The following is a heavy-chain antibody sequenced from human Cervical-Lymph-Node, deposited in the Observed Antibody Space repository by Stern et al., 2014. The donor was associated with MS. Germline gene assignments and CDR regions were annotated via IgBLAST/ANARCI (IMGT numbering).Heavy chain of an antibody. CDR3: ARGDGSSASAFDY. CDR1: GFTVGGNY. J-gene: IGHJ4*02. D-gene: IGHD3-10*01. V-gene: IGHV3-53*01. Sequence: QSGGSLRLSCAPSGFTVGGNYMTWVRQAPGKGLEWVSSLYSGGSSYYADSVKGRFTISRDNSENTLYLQMNGLRAEDTAIYYCARGDGSSASAFDYWGQGTLVTVSS. CDR2: LYSGGSS.